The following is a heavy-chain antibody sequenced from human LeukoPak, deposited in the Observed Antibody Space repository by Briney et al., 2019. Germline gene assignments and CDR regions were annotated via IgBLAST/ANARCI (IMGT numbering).Heavy chain of an antibody. CDR2: IKQDGSEK. Sequence: GGSLRLSCAASGFTFISYWLTWVRQAPGKGLEWVANIKQDGSEKYYVDSVKGRFTISRDNAKNSLYLQMNSLRAEDTAVYYCARDPYSGNYGSYYYYYMDVWGKGTTVTVSS. CDR3: ARDPYSGNYGSYYYYYMDV. V-gene: IGHV3-7*01. J-gene: IGHJ6*03. CDR1: GFTFISYW. D-gene: IGHD3-22*01.